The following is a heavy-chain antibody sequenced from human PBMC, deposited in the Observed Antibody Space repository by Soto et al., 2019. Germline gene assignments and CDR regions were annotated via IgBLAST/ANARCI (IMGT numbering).Heavy chain of an antibody. CDR1: GGSISSGGYY. V-gene: IGHV4-31*03. CDR3: ARRYDYIWGSYRPTDAFDI. D-gene: IGHD3-16*02. Sequence: SETLSLTCTVSGGSISSGGYYWSWIRQHPGKGLEWIGYIYYSGSTYYNQSLKSRVTISVDTSKNQFSLKLSSVTAADTAVYYCARRYDYIWGSYRPTDAFDIWGQGTMVTVSS. CDR2: IYYSGST. J-gene: IGHJ3*02.